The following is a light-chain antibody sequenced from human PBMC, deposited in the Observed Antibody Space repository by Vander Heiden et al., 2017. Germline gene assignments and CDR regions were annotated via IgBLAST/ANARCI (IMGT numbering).Light chain of an antibody. CDR3: QSYDSSLSGSVV. V-gene: IGLV1-40*01. CDR1: SSNIGAGYD. CDR2: VNS. J-gene: IGLJ2*01. Sequence: QSVLTQPPSVSGAPGQRVTISCTGSSSNIGAGYDVHWYHQLPGTAPKLLIYVNSNRPSGVPDRFSGSKSGTSASLAITGLQAEDEADDYCQSYDSSLSGSVVFGGGTKLTVL.